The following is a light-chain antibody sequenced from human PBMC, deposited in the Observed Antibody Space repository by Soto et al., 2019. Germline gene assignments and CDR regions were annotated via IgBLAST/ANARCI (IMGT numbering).Light chain of an antibody. Sequence: EIVLRRSPGSPCLSPRYRVGLSGRARLSVRSSTYLVRYQQKPRQDPRLLIYGASSRATGSPPRFCGSGSGTDFTIPTSSLEPADFAVYYCQQYGSSPPRTFGQGTKVDIK. J-gene: IGKJ1*01. V-gene: IGKV3-20*01. CDR2: GAS. CDR1: LSVRSSTY. CDR3: QQYGSSPPRT.